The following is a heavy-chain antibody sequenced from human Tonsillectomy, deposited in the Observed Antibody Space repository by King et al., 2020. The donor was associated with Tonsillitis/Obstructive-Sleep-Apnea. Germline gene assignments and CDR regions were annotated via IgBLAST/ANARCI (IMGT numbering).Heavy chain of an antibody. CDR1: GFTFSSYA. J-gene: IGHJ3*02. CDR2: ISYDGSNK. V-gene: IGHV3-30*04. Sequence: VQLVESGGGVVQPGRSLRPSCAASGFTFSSYAMHWVRQAPGKGLEWVAVISYDGSNKYYADSVKGRFTISRDNSKNTLYLQMNSLRAEDTAVYYCASVAFDIFGQGTMVTVSS. CDR3: ASVAFDI.